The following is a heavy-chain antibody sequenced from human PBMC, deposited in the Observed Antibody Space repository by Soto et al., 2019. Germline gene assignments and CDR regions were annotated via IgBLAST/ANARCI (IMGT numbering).Heavy chain of an antibody. V-gene: IGHV4-39*01. CDR3: ARRQSWLKGQYYSYDMDV. CDR1: GGSISSSSYY. J-gene: IGHJ6*02. Sequence: SETLSLTCTVSGGSISSSSYYWGWIRQPPGKGLEWIASIYYSGNTYYNPSLKSRVTISVDTSKNQFSLKLSSVTAADTAVYYCARRQSWLKGQYYSYDMDVWGQGTTVTVSS. D-gene: IGHD6-19*01. CDR2: IYYSGNT.